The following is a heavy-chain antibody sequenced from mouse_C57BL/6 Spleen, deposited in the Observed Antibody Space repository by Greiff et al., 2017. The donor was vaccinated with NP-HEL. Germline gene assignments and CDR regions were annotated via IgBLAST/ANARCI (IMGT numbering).Heavy chain of an antibody. V-gene: IGHV5-17*01. D-gene: IGHD1-1*01. CDR2: ISSGSSTI. Sequence: EVQRVESGGGLVKPGGSLKLSCAASGFTFSDYGMHWVRQAPEKGLEWVAYISSGSSTIYYADTVKGRFTISRDNAKNTLFLQMTSLRSEDTAMYYCAKYYGSSYGYFDVWGTGTTVTVSS. CDR3: AKYYGSSYGYFDV. J-gene: IGHJ1*03. CDR1: GFTFSDYG.